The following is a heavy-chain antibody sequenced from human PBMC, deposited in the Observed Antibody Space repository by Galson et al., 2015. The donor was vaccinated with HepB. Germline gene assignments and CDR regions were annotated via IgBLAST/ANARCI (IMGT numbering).Heavy chain of an antibody. D-gene: IGHD6-13*01. CDR2: ISYDGSNK. V-gene: IGHV3-30*18. CDR1: GFTFSSYG. CDR3: AKDLAHHRGGPGIAAAGTFDY. J-gene: IGHJ4*02. Sequence: SLRLSCAASGFTFSSYGMHWVRQAPGKGLEWVAVISYDGSNKYYADSVKGRFTISRDNSKNTLYLQMNSLRAEDTAVYYCAKDLAHHRGGPGIAAAGTFDYWGQGTLVTVSS.